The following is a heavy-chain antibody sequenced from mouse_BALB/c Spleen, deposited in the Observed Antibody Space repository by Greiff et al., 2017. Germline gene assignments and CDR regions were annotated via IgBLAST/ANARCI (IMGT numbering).Heavy chain of an antibody. D-gene: IGHD2-1*01. CDR3: AIYYGNYWYFDG. J-gene: IGHJ1*01. CDR2: ISYSGST. Sequence: VQLKQSGPSLVKPSQTLSLTCSVTGDSITSGYWNWIRKFPGNKLEYMGYISYSGSTYYNPTLKSRISITRDTSKNQYYLQLNSVTTEDTATYYCAIYYGNYWYFDGWGAGTTVTVSS. CDR1: GDSITSGY. V-gene: IGHV3-8*02.